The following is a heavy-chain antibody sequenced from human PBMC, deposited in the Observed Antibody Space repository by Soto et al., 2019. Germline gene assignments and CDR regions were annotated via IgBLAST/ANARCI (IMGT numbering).Heavy chain of an antibody. CDR3: AYPLKRYSSGS. CDR2: ISGSGGST. V-gene: IGHV3-23*01. D-gene: IGHD6-19*01. CDR1: GFTFGTYG. J-gene: IGHJ5*02. Sequence: GGSLRLSCAASGFTFGTYGMHWVRQAPGKGLEWVSAISGSGGSTYYADSVKGRFTISRDNSKNTLYLQMNSLRAEDTAVYYCAYPLKRYSSGSWGQGTLVTVSS.